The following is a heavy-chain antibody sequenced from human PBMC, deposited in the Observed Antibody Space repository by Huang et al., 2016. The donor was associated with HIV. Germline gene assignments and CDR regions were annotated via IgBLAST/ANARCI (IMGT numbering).Heavy chain of an antibody. CDR1: GFSISSYW. V-gene: IGHV3-74*01. D-gene: IGHD3-22*01. J-gene: IGHJ4*02. Sequence: EVQLVESGGGLVQPGGSLRLSCAASGFSISSYWMHWVCQAPGKGLVGVSRSNSDGSSTSYADSVKGRFTISRDNAKNTLYLQMNSLRAEDTAVYYCARDPRIQSWLNFFDYWGQGTLVSVSS. CDR3: ARDPRIQSWLNFFDY. CDR2: SNSDGSST.